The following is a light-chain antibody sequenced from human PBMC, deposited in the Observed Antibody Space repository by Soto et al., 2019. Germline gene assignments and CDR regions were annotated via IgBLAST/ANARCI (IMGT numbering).Light chain of an antibody. CDR3: SSYTSSSTPPWV. V-gene: IGLV1-40*01. J-gene: IGLJ3*02. Sequence: QSVLTQPPSVSGAPGQRVTISCTGSSSNIGATYDVHWYQQLPGAAPKLLIYANTIRPSGVPDRFSGSKSGTSASLAISGLQAEDEADYYCSSYTSSSTPPWVFGGGTKLTVL. CDR1: SSNIGATYD. CDR2: ANT.